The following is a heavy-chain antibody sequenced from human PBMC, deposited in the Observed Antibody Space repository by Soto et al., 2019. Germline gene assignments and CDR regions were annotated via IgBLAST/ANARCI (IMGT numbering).Heavy chain of an antibody. J-gene: IGHJ6*02. V-gene: IGHV3-48*03. CDR2: ISSSGSTI. CDR1: GFTFSSYE. Sequence: PGGSLSLSCAASGFTFSSYEINWFLQPPGEVLEWVSYISSSGSTIYYADSVKGRFTVSRDNAKNTLYLQMNSLRVEDTAVYYCASLSGSTRGYDHYGMDIWGQGTTVTVSS. CDR3: ASLSGSTRGYDHYGMDI. D-gene: IGHD2-15*01.